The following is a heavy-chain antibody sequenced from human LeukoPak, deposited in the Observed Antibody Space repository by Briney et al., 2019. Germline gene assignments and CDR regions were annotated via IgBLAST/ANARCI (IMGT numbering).Heavy chain of an antibody. CDR2: IYHSGST. V-gene: IGHV4-30-2*01. Sequence: SETLSLTCAVSGGSISSGGYSWSWIRQPPGKGLEWIGYIYHSGSTYYNPSLKSRVTISVDRSKNQFSLKLSSVTAADTAVYYCARHVARIAAAGTVWWFDPWGQGTLVTVSS. D-gene: IGHD6-13*01. J-gene: IGHJ5*02. CDR3: ARHVARIAAAGTVWWFDP. CDR1: GGSISSGGYS.